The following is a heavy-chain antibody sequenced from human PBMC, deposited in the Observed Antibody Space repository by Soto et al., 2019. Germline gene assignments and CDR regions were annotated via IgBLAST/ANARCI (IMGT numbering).Heavy chain of an antibody. V-gene: IGHV3-7*01. CDR2: INPDGSEK. CDR3: SRSLDS. CDR1: GFTFTNFW. Sequence: GGSLRLSCAASGFTFTNFWMDWVRQAPGKGLEWVANINPDGSEKHYVDSVRGRFTISRDNAQNSVYLQMSRLTAEDSALYYCSRSLDSWGQGTRVTVSS. J-gene: IGHJ4*02.